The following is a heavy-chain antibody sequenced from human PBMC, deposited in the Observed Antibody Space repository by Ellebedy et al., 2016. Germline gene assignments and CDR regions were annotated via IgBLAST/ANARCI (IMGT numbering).Heavy chain of an antibody. CDR3: ATATGGWMAPHAFDI. V-gene: IGHV4-39*07. D-gene: IGHD2-8*02. CDR2: IHYSGST. CDR1: GGSISSSSHY. J-gene: IGHJ3*02. Sequence: SETLSLTCTVAGGSISSSSHYWGWIRQPPGRGLEWMGSIHYSGSTFYNPSLKSRVTISVDSSKNHFSLKLSSVTAADTAMYFCATATGGWMAPHAFDIWGQGTLVTVSS.